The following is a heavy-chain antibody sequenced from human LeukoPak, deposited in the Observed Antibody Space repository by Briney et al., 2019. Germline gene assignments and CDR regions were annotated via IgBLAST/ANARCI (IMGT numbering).Heavy chain of an antibody. CDR3: ASGSSTVKFYYGIDV. V-gene: IGHV4-59*01. CDR1: GVSISSYY. CDR2: MYYSGST. Sequence: PSETLSLTCTVSGVSISSYYWGWIRQPPGKGLEWIGYMYYSGSTNYNPSLKNRVTISVDTSKNQFSLKLSSLPAADTAVYSLASGSSTVKFYYGIDVWGRGTTVTVSS. J-gene: IGHJ6*02. D-gene: IGHD4-17*01.